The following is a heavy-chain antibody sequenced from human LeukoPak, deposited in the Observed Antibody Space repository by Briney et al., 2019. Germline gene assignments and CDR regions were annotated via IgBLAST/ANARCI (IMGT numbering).Heavy chain of an antibody. V-gene: IGHV3-33*01. CDR1: GFTFSSYG. CDR2: IWYDGSNE. CDR3: ARDRMEDIVVVPAKRRGYYYYMDV. J-gene: IGHJ6*03. Sequence: GGSLRLSCAASGFTFSSYGMHWFRQAPGKGLEWVAVIWYDGSNEYYADSVKGRFTVSRDNSKNTLYLQMNSLRAEDTAVYYCARDRMEDIVVVPAKRRGYYYYMDVWGKGTTVTVSS. D-gene: IGHD2-2*01.